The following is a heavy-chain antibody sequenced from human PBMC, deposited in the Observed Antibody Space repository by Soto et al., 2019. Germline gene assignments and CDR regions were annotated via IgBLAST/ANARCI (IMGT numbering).Heavy chain of an antibody. J-gene: IGHJ1*01. CDR2: ISNDGTST. D-gene: IGHD3-22*01. CDR1: RFMFSTYV. CDR3: AREDLSSGHAGTFYH. Sequence: QVQLVESGGGVVQSGRSLRLSCAASRFMFSTYVMHWVRQTPDTGLEWVAGISNDGTSTHYPDSVKGRFTISRDNSKNTLYLQMDGLSGEDSAVYYCAREDLSSGHAGTFYHWGQGTLVSVSS. V-gene: IGHV3-30-3*01.